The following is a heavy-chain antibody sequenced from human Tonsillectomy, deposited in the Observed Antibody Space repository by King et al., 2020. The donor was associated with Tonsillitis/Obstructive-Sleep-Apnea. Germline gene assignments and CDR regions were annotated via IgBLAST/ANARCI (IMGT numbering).Heavy chain of an antibody. V-gene: IGHV3-33*01. J-gene: IGHJ3*02. CDR3: ARKTSYNLGAFDI. D-gene: IGHD5-24*01. Sequence: VQLVESGGGVVQPGRSLRLSCAASGFTFSYYAMHWVRQAPGKGLEWVAFIWHDGTNKYYADSVKGRFTISRDNSKNTLYLQMNSLRADDTAVYYCARKTSYNLGAFDIWGQGTMVTVSS. CDR2: IWHDGTNK. CDR1: GFTFSYYA.